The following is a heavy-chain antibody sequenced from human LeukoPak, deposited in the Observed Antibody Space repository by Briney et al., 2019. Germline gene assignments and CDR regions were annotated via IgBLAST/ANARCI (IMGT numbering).Heavy chain of an antibody. CDR1: GYSFTSYW. J-gene: IGHJ3*02. CDR2: IYPGDSDT. D-gene: IGHD6-19*01. V-gene: IGHV5-51*01. CDR3: ARLARTAVAGIGAFDI. Sequence: GESLKISCKGSGYSFTSYWIGWVRQMPGKGLELMGIIYPGDSDTRYSPSFQGQVTISADKSISTAYLQWSSLKASDTAMYYCARLARTAVAGIGAFDIWGQGTMVTVSS.